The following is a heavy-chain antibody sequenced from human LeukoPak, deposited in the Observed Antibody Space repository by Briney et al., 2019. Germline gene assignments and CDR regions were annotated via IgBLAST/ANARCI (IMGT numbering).Heavy chain of an antibody. CDR3: ARVHASLVPAADY. CDR2: MNPNSGNT. D-gene: IGHD2-2*01. V-gene: IGHV1-8*01. J-gene: IGHJ4*02. CDR1: GYTFTSYD. Sequence: ASVKVSRKASGYTFTSYDINWVRQATGQGLEWMGWMNPNSGNTGYAQKFQGRVTMTRNTSISTAYMELSSLRSEDTAVYYCARVHASLVPAADYWGQGTLVTVSS.